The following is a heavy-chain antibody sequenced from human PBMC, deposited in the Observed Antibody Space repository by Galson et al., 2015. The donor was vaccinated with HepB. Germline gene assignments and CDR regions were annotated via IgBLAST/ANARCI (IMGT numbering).Heavy chain of an antibody. J-gene: IGHJ1*01. D-gene: IGHD2-15*01. Sequence: QVQLQESGPGLVKPSETLSLTCSVSGGSISTYYWSWIRQPPGKGLEWIGYIHYSGSPNYNPSLKSRVTISVDTSKNQFSLRLSSLTAADTAVYYCARHFCSGATCYLPYFQHWGQGTLVTVSS. V-gene: IGHV4-59*08. CDR1: GGSISTYY. CDR3: ARHFCSGATCYLPYFQH. CDR2: IHYSGSP.